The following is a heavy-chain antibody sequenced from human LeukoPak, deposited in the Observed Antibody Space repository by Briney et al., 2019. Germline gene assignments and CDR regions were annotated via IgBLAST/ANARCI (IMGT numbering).Heavy chain of an antibody. CDR2: ISSSSSYI. CDR3: AREAASAIVGATEFDY. D-gene: IGHD1-26*01. J-gene: IGHJ4*02. Sequence: AGGSLRLSCAASGFTFSSYSMNWVRQAPGKGLEWVSSISSSSSYIYYADSVKGRFTISRDNAKNSLYLQMNSLRAEDAAVYYCAREAASAIVGATEFDYWGQGTLVTVSS. CDR1: GFTFSSYS. V-gene: IGHV3-21*01.